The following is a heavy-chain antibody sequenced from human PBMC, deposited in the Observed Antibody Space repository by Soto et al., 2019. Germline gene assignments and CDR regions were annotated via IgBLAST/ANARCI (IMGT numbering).Heavy chain of an antibody. V-gene: IGHV3-72*01. D-gene: IGHD3-9*01. Sequence: GGSLRLSCAASGFTCSDHYMDWVRQAPGKGLEWVGRTRNKANSYTTEYAASVKGRFTISRDDSKNSLYLQMNSLKTEDTAVYYCAREDWLFVLGYWGQGTLVTVSS. CDR1: GFTCSDHY. CDR2: TRNKANSYTT. CDR3: AREDWLFVLGY. J-gene: IGHJ4*02.